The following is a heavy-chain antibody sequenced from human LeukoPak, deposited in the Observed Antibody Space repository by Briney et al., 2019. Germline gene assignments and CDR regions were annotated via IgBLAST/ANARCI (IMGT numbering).Heavy chain of an antibody. Sequence: ASVNVSCKASRYTLTSCDINWVRQATGQEVEWMGWMNPNSGNTGYGQSFQGRITMTRDISIGTAYMELSNLTSEDTAIYYCTRGSSGRRDNWGQGTLVTVSA. V-gene: IGHV1-8*01. CDR2: MNPNSGNT. J-gene: IGHJ4*02. CDR3: TRGSSGRRDN. CDR1: RYTLTSCD. D-gene: IGHD6-19*01.